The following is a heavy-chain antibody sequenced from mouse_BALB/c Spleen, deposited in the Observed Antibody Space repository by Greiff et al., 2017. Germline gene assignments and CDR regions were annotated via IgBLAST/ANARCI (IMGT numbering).Heavy chain of an antibody. CDR2: IDPANGNT. CDR1: GFNFKDSY. J-gene: IGHJ3*01. CDR3: DPSAMITATEDWFAY. D-gene: IGHD2-4*01. V-gene: IGHV14-3*02. Sequence: EVQLQQSGAELVKPGASVKLSCTASGFNFKDSYMHWVKQRPEQGLEWIGRIDPANGNTKYDPKFQGKATITADTSSNTAYLQLSSLTSEDTAVYYWDPSAMITATEDWFAYWGQGTLVTVSA.